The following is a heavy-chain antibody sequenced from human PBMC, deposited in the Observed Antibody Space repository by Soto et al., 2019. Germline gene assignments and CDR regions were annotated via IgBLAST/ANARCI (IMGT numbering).Heavy chain of an antibody. Sequence: GFPSLSCAASGFTFSSYAMSWVRQAPGKGLEWVSAISGSGGSTYYADSVKGRFTISRDNSKNTLYLQMNSLRAEDTAVYYCAKGSRALFDYWGQGTLVTVSS. J-gene: IGHJ4*02. CDR2: ISGSGGST. V-gene: IGHV3-23*01. CDR3: AKGSRALFDY. CDR1: GFTFSSYA.